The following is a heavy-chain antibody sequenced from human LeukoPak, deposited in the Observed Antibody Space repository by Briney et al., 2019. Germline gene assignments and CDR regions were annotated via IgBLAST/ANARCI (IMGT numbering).Heavy chain of an antibody. J-gene: IGHJ3*01. CDR2: IYYSGST. V-gene: IGHV4-39*02. CDR3: ATDYGDYVGY. Sequence: SETLSLTCTVSGGSMSSSSYYWGWIRQPPGKGLEWIGSIYYSGSTYYNPSLKSRVTISVDTSKNQFSLKLSSVTAADTSVYYCATDYGDYVGYWGQGTTVTVSS. D-gene: IGHD4-17*01. CDR1: GGSMSSSSYY.